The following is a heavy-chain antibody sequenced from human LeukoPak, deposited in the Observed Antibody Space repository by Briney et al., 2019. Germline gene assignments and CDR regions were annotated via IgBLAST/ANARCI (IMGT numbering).Heavy chain of an antibody. J-gene: IGHJ1*01. Sequence: GGSLRLSCAAPGFTLRSYGMHWVRQAPGKGLEWVSSISGSGGSTFYADSVKGRFTISRDNSKNTLHLQLNSLRAEDTALYYCAKDRTSHRGIAEYFHHWGQGTLVTVSS. CDR3: AKDRTSHRGIAEYFHH. CDR1: GFTLRSYG. V-gene: IGHV3-23*01. D-gene: IGHD2-8*01. CDR2: ISGSGGST.